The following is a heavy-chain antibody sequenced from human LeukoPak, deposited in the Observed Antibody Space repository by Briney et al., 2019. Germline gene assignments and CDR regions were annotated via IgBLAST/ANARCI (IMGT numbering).Heavy chain of an antibody. J-gene: IGHJ5*02. CDR3: AKEGRDSGGYNGWFEP. CDR1: GGSISSGNYC. V-gene: IGHV4-31*03. D-gene: IGHD3-22*01. CDR2: VCHDGGT. Sequence: SETLSLTCTVSGGSISSGNYCWSWIRQHPGKGLEWIGYVCHDGGTSYNPSLKSRVTVAIDTSKNQFSLKLNSVTAADTAVFYCAKEGRDSGGYNGWFEPWGQGTLVTVSS.